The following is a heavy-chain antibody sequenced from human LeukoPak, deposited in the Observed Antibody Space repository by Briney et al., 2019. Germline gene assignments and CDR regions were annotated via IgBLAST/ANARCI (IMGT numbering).Heavy chain of an antibody. CDR2: IKPGGSEK. CDR3: ARGGDYGDYLDY. V-gene: IGHV3-7*03. J-gene: IGHJ4*02. D-gene: IGHD4-17*01. Sequence: GGSLRLSCAASGFTFSSYWMTWVRQGPGKGLEWVANIKPGGSEKYYVDSVKGRFTISRDNAKNSLYLQMNSLRAEDTAVYYCARGGDYGDYLDYWGQGTLVTVSS. CDR1: GFTFSSYW.